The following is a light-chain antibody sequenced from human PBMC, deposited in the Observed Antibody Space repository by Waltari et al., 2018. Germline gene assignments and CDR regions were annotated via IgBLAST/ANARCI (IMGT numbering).Light chain of an antibody. CDR2: AAS. V-gene: IGKV1-9*01. Sequence: IQLTQSPSSLSASVGDRVTITCRASQGISSYLAWYQQKPGKAHKLLIYAASTLQSGVPSRFSGSGAGTDFTLTISSLQTEDFATYYCQQLNSYPYTFGQGTKLEIK. J-gene: IGKJ2*01. CDR1: QGISSY. CDR3: QQLNSYPYT.